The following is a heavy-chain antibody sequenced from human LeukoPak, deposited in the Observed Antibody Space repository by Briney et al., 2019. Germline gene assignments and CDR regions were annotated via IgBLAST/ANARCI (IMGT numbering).Heavy chain of an antibody. CDR3: GATAAYYYGMDV. CDR1: GYRFTSYW. V-gene: IGHV5-51*01. D-gene: IGHD6-25*01. CDR2: IYPGDSDT. Sequence: GESLQISCEGSGYRFTSYWIGWVRQLPGKGLEWMGIIYPGDSDTRYSPSFQGQVTISADKSISTAYLQWSSLKASDTAMYYCGATAAYYYGMDVWGQGTTVTVSS. J-gene: IGHJ6*02.